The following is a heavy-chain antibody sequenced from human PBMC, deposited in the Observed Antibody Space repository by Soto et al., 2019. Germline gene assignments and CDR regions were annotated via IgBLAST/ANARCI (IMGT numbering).Heavy chain of an antibody. D-gene: IGHD3-22*01. J-gene: IGHJ4*02. CDR2: MYYTGTT. CDR1: GGPILGSSYY. CDR3: SRGSFYFKGSGYYYAH. V-gene: IGHV4-39*01. Sequence: PSETLSLTCTVSGGPILGSSYYWGWIRQPPGKGLEWIGSMYYTGTTYYSPSLQSRVTISFDTSKNQVSLNLTSVTAADTAVYFCSRGSFYFKGSGYYYAHWGQGALVTVSS.